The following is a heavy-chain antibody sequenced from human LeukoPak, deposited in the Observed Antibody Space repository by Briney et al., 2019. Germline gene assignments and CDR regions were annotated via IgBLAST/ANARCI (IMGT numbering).Heavy chain of an antibody. V-gene: IGHV3-23*01. J-gene: IGHJ4*02. CDR2: ISGSGGST. CDR3: AKGPPAARSSNFDY. Sequence: GGSLRLSCTASGFNFGDYFMSWIRQSPGKGLEWVAFISGSGGSTYYADSVKGRFTISRDNSKNTLYLQMNSLRAEDTAVYYCAKGPPAARSSNFDYWGQGTLVTVSS. D-gene: IGHD6-6*01. CDR1: GFNFGDYF.